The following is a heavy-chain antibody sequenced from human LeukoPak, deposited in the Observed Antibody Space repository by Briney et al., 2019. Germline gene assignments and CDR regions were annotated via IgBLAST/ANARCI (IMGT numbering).Heavy chain of an antibody. J-gene: IGHJ4*02. CDR3: AKAAAAPGFDF. CDR2: VSGSGDRM. D-gene: IGHD6-13*01. CDR1: RFTFSSYG. Sequence: PGGSLRLSCAASRFTFSSYGMNWVRQAPGKGLEWVATVSGSGDRMYHADSVKGRFTISRDNSKNTIYLQMNSLRAEDTALYYCAKAAAAPGFDFWGQGTLVTVSS. V-gene: IGHV3-23*01.